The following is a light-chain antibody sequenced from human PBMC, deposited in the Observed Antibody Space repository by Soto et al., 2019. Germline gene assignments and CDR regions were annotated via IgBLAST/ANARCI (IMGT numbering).Light chain of an antibody. Sequence: DIQMAQSPSTLSASVGDRVTITCRASQSIGSRLAWYQQKPGEAPRLLIYDASTLESGVTSRFSGSGSGTDFTLTITRLQPGDFATYYCQQFHIYSWKVGQGTKVEIK. CDR1: QSIGSR. CDR2: DAS. CDR3: QQFHIYSWK. V-gene: IGKV1-5*01. J-gene: IGKJ1*01.